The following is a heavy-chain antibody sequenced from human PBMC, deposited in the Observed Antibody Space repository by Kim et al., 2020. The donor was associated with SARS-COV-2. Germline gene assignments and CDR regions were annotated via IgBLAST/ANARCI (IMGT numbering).Heavy chain of an antibody. Sequence: ADSVKGRFTISRDNSKNTLYVQMNSLRAEDTAVYYCARGASDSGNWCDPWGQGTLVTVSS. CDR3: ARGASDSGNWCDP. J-gene: IGHJ5*02. V-gene: IGHV3-30*01. D-gene: IGHD2-15*01.